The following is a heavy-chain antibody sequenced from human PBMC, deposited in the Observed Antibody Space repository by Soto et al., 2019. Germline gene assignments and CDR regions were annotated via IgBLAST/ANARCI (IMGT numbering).Heavy chain of an antibody. D-gene: IGHD6-13*01. V-gene: IGHV4-39*01. CDR3: ARHLSSSFNYFDY. Sequence: PSETLSLTCTVSGGSISSGDYYWSWIRQPPGKGLEWIGSIYYSGSTYYNPSLKSRVTISVDTSKNQFSLKLSSVTAADTAVYYCARHLSSSFNYFDYWGQGTLVTVSS. CDR2: IYYSGST. J-gene: IGHJ4*02. CDR1: GGSISSGDYY.